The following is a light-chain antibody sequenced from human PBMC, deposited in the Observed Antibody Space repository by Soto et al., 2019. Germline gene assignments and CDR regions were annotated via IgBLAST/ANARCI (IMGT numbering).Light chain of an antibody. CDR1: QPTTKY. J-gene: IGKJ1*01. CDR3: QQSCSTPRT. CDR2: AAS. V-gene: IGKV1-39*01. Sequence: DIQMTQSPSSLSASVGDRVTITCRASQPTTKYLNWYQQKPGKAPELLIYAASSLQSGVPSRFSGTESGTDFTLTISSLQPEDFATYYCQQSCSTPRTFGQG.